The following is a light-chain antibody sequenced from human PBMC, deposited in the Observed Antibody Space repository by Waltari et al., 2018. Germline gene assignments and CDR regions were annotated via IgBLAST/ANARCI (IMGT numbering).Light chain of an antibody. CDR2: EGS. CDR1: SSDVGSYNL. Sequence: QSALTQPASVSGSPGQSITISCIGTSSDVGSYNLVTWYQQHPGKAPKLMIYEGSKRPSGVSNRFSGSNSDNTAALTMSELQAEYEAYYYCCPYVGTFTWVFGGRTKLTVL. J-gene: IGLJ3*02. CDR3: CPYVGTFTWV. V-gene: IGLV2-23*01.